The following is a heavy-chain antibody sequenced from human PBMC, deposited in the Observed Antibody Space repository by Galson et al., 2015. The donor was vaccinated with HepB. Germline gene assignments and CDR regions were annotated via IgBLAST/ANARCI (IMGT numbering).Heavy chain of an antibody. CDR3: ASTYYAHDY. CDR2: IKSKSDSATT. Sequence: LRLSCAASGFTFSNAWMSWVRQAPGKGLEWVGRIKSKSDSATTDYAAPVKGRFTISRDDSKNALYLQMNNLKTDDTAVYYCASTYYAHDYWGQGTLVTVSS. J-gene: IGHJ4*02. CDR1: GFTFSNAW. D-gene: IGHD2/OR15-2a*01. V-gene: IGHV3-15*01.